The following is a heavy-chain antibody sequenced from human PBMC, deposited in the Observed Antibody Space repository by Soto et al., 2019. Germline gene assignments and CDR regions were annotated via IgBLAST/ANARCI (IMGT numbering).Heavy chain of an antibody. D-gene: IGHD6-13*01. V-gene: IGHV3-33*01. CDR1: GFTFSSYG. CDR2: IWYDGSNK. Sequence: PGGSLRLSCAASGFTFSSYGMHWVRQAPGKGLEWVAVIWYDGSNKYYADSVKGRFTISRDNSKNTLYLQMNSLRAEDTAVYYCARATSSSWSLYYYYYYMDVWGKGTTVTVSS. CDR3: ARATSSSWSLYYYYYYMDV. J-gene: IGHJ6*03.